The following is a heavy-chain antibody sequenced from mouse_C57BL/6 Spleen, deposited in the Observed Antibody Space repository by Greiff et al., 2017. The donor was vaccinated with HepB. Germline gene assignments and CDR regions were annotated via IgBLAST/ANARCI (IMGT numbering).Heavy chain of an antibody. V-gene: IGHV1-61*01. CDR2: IYPSDSET. CDR1: GYTFTSYW. Sequence: QVQLQQPGAELVRPGSSVKLSCKASGYTFTSYWMDWVKQRPGQGLEWIGNIYPSDSETHYNQKFKDKATLTVEKSPSTAYMQVSSLTSEDSAVYYCARYGTWAMDYWGQGTSVTVSS. J-gene: IGHJ4*01. CDR3: ARYGTWAMDY. D-gene: IGHD4-1*01.